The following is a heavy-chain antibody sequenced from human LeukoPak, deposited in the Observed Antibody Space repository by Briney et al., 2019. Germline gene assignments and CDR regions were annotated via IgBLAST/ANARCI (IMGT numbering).Heavy chain of an antibody. CDR3: ASAAGWELGY. Sequence: GGSLRLSCAASGSTFSRYWMSWVRQTPEKGLEWVANIKQDGSEKNYVDSVKGRFTISRDNAKNSLYLQMNSLRAEDTAVYYCASAAGWELGYWGQGILVTVSS. CDR2: IKQDGSEK. J-gene: IGHJ4*02. D-gene: IGHD3-10*01. V-gene: IGHV3-7*01. CDR1: GSTFSRYW.